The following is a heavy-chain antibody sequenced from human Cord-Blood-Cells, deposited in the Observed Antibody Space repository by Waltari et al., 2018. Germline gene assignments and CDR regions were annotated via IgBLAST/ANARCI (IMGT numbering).Heavy chain of an antibody. V-gene: IGHV4-38-2*02. CDR1: GYSISCGYY. J-gene: IGHJ3*02. D-gene: IGHD1-26*01. Sequence: QVQLQESGPGLVKLSETLSLTCTVSGYSISCGYYWGWIRQPPGKGLEWIGSIYHSGSTYYNPSLKSRVTISVDTAKNQFSLKLSSVTAADTAVYYCARVGGSYYAFDIWGQGTMVTVSS. CDR3: ARVGGSYYAFDI. CDR2: IYHSGST.